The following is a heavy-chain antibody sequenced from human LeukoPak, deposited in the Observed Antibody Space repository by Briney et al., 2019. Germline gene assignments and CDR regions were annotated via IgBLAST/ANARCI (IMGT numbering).Heavy chain of an antibody. CDR1: GFTFRNYG. Sequence: GGSLRLSCAASGFTFRNYGMSWVRQAPGKGLEWVSAISGSGGSTYYADSVKGRFTISRDNSKNTLYLQMNSLRAEDTAVYYCAKYGIGTAGTGNWFDPWGQGTLVTVSS. CDR3: AKYGIGTAGTGNWFDP. CDR2: ISGSGGST. V-gene: IGHV3-23*01. J-gene: IGHJ5*02. D-gene: IGHD6-13*01.